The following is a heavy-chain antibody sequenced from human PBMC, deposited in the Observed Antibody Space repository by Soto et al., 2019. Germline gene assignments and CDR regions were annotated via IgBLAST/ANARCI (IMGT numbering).Heavy chain of an antibody. V-gene: IGHV1-18*01. CDR2: ISAYNGNT. CDR3: ARVEGEYNWNDYGRYYYYYMDV. D-gene: IGHD1-1*01. CDR1: GYTFTSYG. Sequence: GASVKVSCKASGYTFTSYGISWVRQAPGQGLEWMGWISAYNGNTNYAQKLQGRVTMTTDTSTSTAYMELRSLRSDDTAVYYCARVEGEYNWNDYGRYYYYYMDVWGKGTTVTVSS. J-gene: IGHJ6*03.